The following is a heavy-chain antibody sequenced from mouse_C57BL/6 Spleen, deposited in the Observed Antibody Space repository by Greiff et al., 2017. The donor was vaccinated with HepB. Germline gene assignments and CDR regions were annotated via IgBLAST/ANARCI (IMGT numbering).Heavy chain of an antibody. Sequence: QVQLQQPGAELVRPGSSVKLSCKASGYTFTSYWMDWVKQRPGQGLEWIGNIYPSDSETHYNQKFKDKATLTVDTSSSTAYMQLSSLTSEDSAVYYCARRDGSSYGFAYWGQGTLVTVSA. J-gene: IGHJ3*01. CDR1: GYTFTSYW. CDR2: IYPSDSET. V-gene: IGHV1-61*01. D-gene: IGHD1-1*01. CDR3: ARRDGSSYGFAY.